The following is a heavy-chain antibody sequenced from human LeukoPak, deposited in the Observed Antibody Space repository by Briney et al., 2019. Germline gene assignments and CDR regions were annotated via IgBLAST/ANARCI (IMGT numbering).Heavy chain of an antibody. D-gene: IGHD3-16*02. J-gene: IGHJ3*02. CDR3: ANTRDQYYDYISGTYRHDGFDI. V-gene: IGHV5-51*01. CDR2: ISPAVSDT. Sequence: GEPLKISCKGSGYSLTSYRTGWVRQMPGKGLEWMGIISPAVSDTTYNPCFKGQVTISADRSINTASLEWSSLRALDTARYYCANTRDQYYDYISGTYRHDGFDIWGQGKMVTVSS. CDR1: GYSLTSYR.